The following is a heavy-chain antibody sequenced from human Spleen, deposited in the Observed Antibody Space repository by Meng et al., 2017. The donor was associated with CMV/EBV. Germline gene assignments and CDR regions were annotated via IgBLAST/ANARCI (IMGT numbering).Heavy chain of an antibody. J-gene: IGHJ4*02. Sequence: SVKVSCKASGGTFSSYAISWVRQAPGQGLEWMGGIIPIFGTANYAQKFQGRVTITTDESTSTAYMELSSLRSEDTAVYYCARDLSMSRFVKAPTAIAYWGQGTLVTVSS. CDR1: GGTFSSYA. CDR3: ARDLSMSRFVKAPTAIAY. V-gene: IGHV1-69*05. D-gene: IGHD2-2*01. CDR2: IIPIFGTA.